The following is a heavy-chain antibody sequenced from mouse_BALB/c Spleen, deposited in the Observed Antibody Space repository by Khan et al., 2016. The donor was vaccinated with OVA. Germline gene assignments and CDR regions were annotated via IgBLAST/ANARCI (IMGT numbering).Heavy chain of an antibody. D-gene: IGHD2-14*01. CDR2: INPSNGYT. J-gene: IGHJ3*01. V-gene: IGHV1-4*01. Sequence: QVQLKQSGAELARPGASVKMSCKASGYTFTSYTIHWIKERPGQGLEWIGYINPSNGYTNYNQKFKDKATLTTDKSSTTAYLQLSSLTSDASAVYNCVGDGAYHRNDDWFAYWGQGTLVTVSA. CDR3: VGDGAYHRNDDWFAY. CDR1: GYTFTSYT.